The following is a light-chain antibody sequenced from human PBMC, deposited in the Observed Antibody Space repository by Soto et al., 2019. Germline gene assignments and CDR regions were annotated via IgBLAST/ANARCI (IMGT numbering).Light chain of an antibody. J-gene: IGKJ5*01. CDR1: QGIRNF. CDR2: AAS. Sequence: DIQMTQSPSSLSASVGDRVTITCRASQGIRNFLAWYQQKPGKVPKLLISAASTLESGVPSRFSGSGSGTDLTLTITSVQPEDVATYYCQKYSSVITFGQGTRLEIK. CDR3: QKYSSVIT. V-gene: IGKV1-27*01.